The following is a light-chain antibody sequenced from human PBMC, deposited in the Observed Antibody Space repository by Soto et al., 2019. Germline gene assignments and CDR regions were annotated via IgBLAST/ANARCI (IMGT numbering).Light chain of an antibody. V-gene: IGLV2-14*03. CDR3: QSFDSSLSVYV. CDR1: SSDIGAYDY. Sequence: QSALTQPASLSGPPGQSITISCTGTSSDIGAYDYVSWFQQHPGKAPKLVIYANTNRPPGVPDRFSGSKSGTSASLAITGLQADDEGDYYCQSFDSSLSVYVFGTGTKVTV. CDR2: ANT. J-gene: IGLJ1*01.